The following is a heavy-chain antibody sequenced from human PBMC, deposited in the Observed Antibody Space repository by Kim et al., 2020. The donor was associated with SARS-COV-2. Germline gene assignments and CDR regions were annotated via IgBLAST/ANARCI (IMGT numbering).Heavy chain of an antibody. V-gene: IGHV3-23*01. CDR2: VSGSGGST. CDR3: AKEERNNRSCFDY. CDR1: GFTFSSYA. Sequence: GGSLRLSCAASGFTFSSYAMSWVRQAPGKGPEWVSLVSGSGGSTYHADSVKGRFAISRDNSKKTLYLQMNSLRAEDTALYYCAKEERNNRSCFDYCCQGT. J-gene: IGHJ4*02.